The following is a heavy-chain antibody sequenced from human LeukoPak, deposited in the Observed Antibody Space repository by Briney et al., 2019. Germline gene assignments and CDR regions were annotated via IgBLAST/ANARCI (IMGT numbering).Heavy chain of an antibody. V-gene: IGHV3-33*08. CDR2: IWYDGSNK. D-gene: IGHD3-10*01. CDR3: AREMSGHSLDY. CDR1: GFTFSSYW. Sequence: GGSLRLSCAASGFTFSSYWMSWVRQAPGKGLEWVAVIWYDGSNKYYADSVKGRFTISRDNSKNTLYLQMNSLRAEDTAVYYCAREMSGHSLDYWGQGTLVTVSS. J-gene: IGHJ4*02.